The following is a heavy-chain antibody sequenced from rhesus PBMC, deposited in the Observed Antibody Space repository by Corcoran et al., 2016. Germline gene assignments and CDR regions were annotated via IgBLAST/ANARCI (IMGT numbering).Heavy chain of an antibody. CDR3: ARDRPSNDRFDV. J-gene: IGHJ5-1*01. CDR1: VAALSSNY. D-gene: IGHD4-23*01. CDR2: IDGSGGST. V-gene: IGHV4S2*01. Sequence: QVQLQESGPGLVKPSETLPLTCAVSVAALSSNYLTLFLQAPGKGLEWIGRIDGSGGSTDNNPFLKSRVTISIDTSKNQFSLKLSSVTAADTAVYYCARDRPSNDRFDVWGAGVLVTVSS.